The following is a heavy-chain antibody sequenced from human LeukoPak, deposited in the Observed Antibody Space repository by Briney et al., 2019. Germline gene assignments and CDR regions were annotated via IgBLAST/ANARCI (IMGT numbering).Heavy chain of an antibody. CDR1: GGSISSYY. V-gene: IGHV4-59*01. D-gene: IGHD3-3*01. J-gene: IGHJ6*03. CDR3: ARGDYDFWRYYMDV. CDR2: IYYSGST. Sequence: SETLSLTCTVSGGSISSYYWSWIRQPPGKGLKWIGYIYYSGSTNYNPSLKSRVTISVDTSKNQFSLKLSSVTAADTAAYYCARGDYDFWRYYMDVWGKGTTVTVSS.